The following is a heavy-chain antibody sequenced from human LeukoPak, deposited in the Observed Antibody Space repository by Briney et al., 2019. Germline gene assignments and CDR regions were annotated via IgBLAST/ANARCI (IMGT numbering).Heavy chain of an antibody. CDR2: ISPKSGDR. V-gene: IGHV1-2*02. CDR1: GYTFTSYG. D-gene: IGHD4-17*01. Sequence: ASVKVSCKASGYTFTSYGISWVRQAPGQGLEWMGWISPKSGDRKCTQKFQGRVTMTRDTSISTVYMELDRLTFDDTAVYFCARDNYGTLDYWGQGSLVTVSS. J-gene: IGHJ4*02. CDR3: ARDNYGTLDY.